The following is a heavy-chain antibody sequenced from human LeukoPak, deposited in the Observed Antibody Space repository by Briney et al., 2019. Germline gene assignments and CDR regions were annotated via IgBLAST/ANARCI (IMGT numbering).Heavy chain of an antibody. V-gene: IGHV2-5*02. CDR1: GFSLGTSGVG. CDR2: IYWDDDQ. J-gene: IGHJ5*02. CDR3: AYRRRVSTSGLFDP. D-gene: IGHD6-25*01. Sequence: ESGLTLVKPTQTLTLTCTFSGFSLGTSGVGVGWIRQPPGKALEWLALIYWDDDQRYSPSLKNRLTITKDTSKNQVVLTMTNMDTVDTATYYCAYRRRVSTSGLFDPWGQGTLVIVSS.